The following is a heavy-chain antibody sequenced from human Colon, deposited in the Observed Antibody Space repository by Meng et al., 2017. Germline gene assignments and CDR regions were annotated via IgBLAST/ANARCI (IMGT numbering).Heavy chain of an antibody. J-gene: IGHJ4*02. CDR3: ARDHGYSYGLPLDY. CDR1: GDSVSSNTAA. D-gene: IGHD5-18*01. CDR2: TYYRSKWYN. Sequence: QVQLQQSCPGLVKPSQTLSLTCFISGDSVSSNTAAWNWIRQSPSRGLEWLGRTYYRSKWYNEYAVSVKSRMTFNADTSKNQVSLQVNSVTPEDTAVYYCARDHGYSYGLPLDYWGQGILVTVSS. V-gene: IGHV6-1*01.